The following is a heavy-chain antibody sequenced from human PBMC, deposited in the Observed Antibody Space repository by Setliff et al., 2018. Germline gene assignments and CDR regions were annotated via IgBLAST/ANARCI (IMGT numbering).Heavy chain of an antibody. D-gene: IGHD6-19*01. Sequence: LRLSCAASGFAFSRYWMGWVRQAPGKGLEWVANMKQDGSEEYYVDSVRGRFTISRDNAKNSLYLQMNNLRVEDTARYYCASMKHASGRYDYSDYWGQGTVVTVSS. CDR3: ASMKHASGRYDYSDY. CDR1: GFAFSRYW. CDR2: MKQDGSEE. J-gene: IGHJ4*02. V-gene: IGHV3-7*05.